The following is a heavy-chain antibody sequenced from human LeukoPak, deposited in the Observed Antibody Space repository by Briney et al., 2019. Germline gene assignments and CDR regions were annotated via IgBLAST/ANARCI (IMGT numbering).Heavy chain of an antibody. CDR1: GGSISSGSYY. Sequence: SQTLSLTCTVSGGSISSGSYYWSWIRQPAGKGLEWIGRIYTSGSTYYNPSLKSRVTMSIDTSNNQFSLKLNSVTAADTAVYYCAGQVVRTGGFDLWGQGTLVSGSS. V-gene: IGHV4-61*02. J-gene: IGHJ5*02. CDR3: AGQVVRTGGFDL. D-gene: IGHD3-10*01. CDR2: IYTSGST.